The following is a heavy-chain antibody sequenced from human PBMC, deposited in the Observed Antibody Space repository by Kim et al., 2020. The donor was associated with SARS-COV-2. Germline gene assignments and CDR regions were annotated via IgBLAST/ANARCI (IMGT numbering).Heavy chain of an antibody. J-gene: IGHJ4*02. Sequence: SETLSLTCTVSGVSITSHYWTWIRQPPGKGLEWIGNVFHSGSANYNPSLKSRVTMSVDTSKNQLSLQLSTMPAADTAVYYCAREGYFDGGSFFFFDYWGQGSRVTVSS. V-gene: IGHV4-59*11. D-gene: IGHD2-15*01. CDR1: GVSITSHY. CDR3: AREGYFDGGSFFFFDY. CDR2: VFHSGSA.